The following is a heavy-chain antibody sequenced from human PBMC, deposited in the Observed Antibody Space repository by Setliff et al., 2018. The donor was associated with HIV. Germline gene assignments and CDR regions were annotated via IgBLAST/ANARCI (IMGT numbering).Heavy chain of an antibody. J-gene: IGHJ4*02. CDR1: GFTFTSFW. CDR3: ARGGGGARRVIGS. Sequence: GGSLRLSCAASGFTFTSFWMSWVRQAPGKGLEWVANINEDGTEKYYVDSVRGRSTISRDNANNTLYLQMSSLRAEDTAVYYCARGGGGARRVIGSWGQGALVTVSS. CDR2: INEDGTEK. V-gene: IGHV3-7*03. D-gene: IGHD3-16*01.